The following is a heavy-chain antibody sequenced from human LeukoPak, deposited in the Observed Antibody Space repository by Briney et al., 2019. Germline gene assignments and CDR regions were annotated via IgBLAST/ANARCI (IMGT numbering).Heavy chain of an antibody. Sequence: GGSLSLSCAASGFTFSSYDMSWVRQAPGKGLEWVSAIGDRGGTYYADSVKGRFTISRDNSKNTLYLQMNSLRAEDTAVYYSVKDRLSFDYWGQGTLVTVSS. CDR3: VKDRLSFDY. D-gene: IGHD2/OR15-2a*01. CDR1: GFTFSSYD. V-gene: IGHV3-23*01. CDR2: IGDRGGT. J-gene: IGHJ4*02.